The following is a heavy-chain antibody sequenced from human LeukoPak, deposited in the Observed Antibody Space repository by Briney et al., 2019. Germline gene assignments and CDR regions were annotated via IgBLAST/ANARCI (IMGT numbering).Heavy chain of an antibody. V-gene: IGHV4-34*01. CDR3: ASEGYCGGSCYSAY. CDR2: INHSGST. CDR1: GGSFSGYY. D-gene: IGHD2-15*01. Sequence: SETLSLTCAVYGGSFSGYYWSWIRQPPGKGLEWIGEINHSGSTNYNPSLKSRVTISVDTSKNQFSLKLSSVTAADTAVYYCASEGYCGGSCYSAYWGQGTLVTVSS. J-gene: IGHJ4*02.